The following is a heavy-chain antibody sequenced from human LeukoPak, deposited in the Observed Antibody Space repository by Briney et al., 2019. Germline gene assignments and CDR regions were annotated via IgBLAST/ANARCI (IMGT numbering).Heavy chain of an antibody. CDR3: AKPYGSGSYYKTRFDY. V-gene: IGHV3-30*18. CDR1: GFTFSSYG. J-gene: IGHJ4*02. CDR2: ISYDGSNK. D-gene: IGHD3-10*01. Sequence: QPGRSLRLSCAASGFTFSSYGMHWVRQAPGKGLEWVAVISYDGSNKYYADSVKGRFTISRDNSKNTLYLQMNSLRAKDTAVYYCAKPYGSGSYYKTRFDYWGQGTLVTVSS.